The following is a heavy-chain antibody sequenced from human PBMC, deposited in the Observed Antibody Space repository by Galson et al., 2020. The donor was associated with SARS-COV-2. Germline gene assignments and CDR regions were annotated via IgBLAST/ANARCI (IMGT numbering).Heavy chain of an antibody. CDR3: ARDLDEWELLFPFDY. D-gene: IGHD1-26*01. Sequence: GESLKISCAASGFTFSRYAMHWVRQAPGKGLEWVAVMSNDGANAFYADSVKGRFTISRDNSKNTLHLQMSSLRAEDTAVYYCARDLDEWELLFPFDYWGQGALLIVSS. J-gene: IGHJ4*02. V-gene: IGHV3-30*07. CDR1: GFTFSRYA. CDR2: MSNDGANA.